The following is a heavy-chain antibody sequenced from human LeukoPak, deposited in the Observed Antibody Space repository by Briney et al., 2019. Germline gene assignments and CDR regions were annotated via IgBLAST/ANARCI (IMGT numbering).Heavy chain of an antibody. CDR3: AKIRDSSGSDY. V-gene: IGHV3-23*01. D-gene: IGHD3-22*01. J-gene: IGHJ4*02. CDR1: GFTFSSYA. CDR2: ISGSGGGT. Sequence: PGGSLRLSCAASGFTFSSYAMTWVRQASGKGLEWVSSISGSGGGTYYADSVKGRFTISRDNSKNTLYLQMNSLRADDTAVYYCAKIRDSSGSDYWGQGTLVTVSS.